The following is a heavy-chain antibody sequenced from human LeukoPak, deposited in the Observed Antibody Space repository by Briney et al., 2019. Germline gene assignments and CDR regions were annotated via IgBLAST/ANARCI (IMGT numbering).Heavy chain of an antibody. V-gene: IGHV1-3*01. J-gene: IGHJ4*02. CDR1: GYTFTSYA. CDR3: ARDPLHDSSGYHLYYFDY. CDR2: INAGNGNT. Sequence: ASVKVSCKASGYTFTSYAMHWVRQAPGQRLEWMGWINAGNGNTKYSQKFQGRVTITRDTSASTAYMELSSLRSEDTAVYYCARDPLHDSSGYHLYYFDYWGQGTLVTVSS. D-gene: IGHD3-22*01.